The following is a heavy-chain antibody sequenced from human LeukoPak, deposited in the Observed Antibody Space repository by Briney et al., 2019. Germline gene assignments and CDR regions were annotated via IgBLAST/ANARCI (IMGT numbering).Heavy chain of an antibody. CDR2: IYSGGST. J-gene: IGHJ6*02. Sequence: GGSLRLSCAASGFTVSSNYMSWVRQAPGKGLEWVSVIYSGGSTYYADSVKGRFTISRDNSKNTLYLQMNSLRAEDTAVYYCARDGPARYCSSTSCERDMYYYYYYGMDVWGQGTTVTVSS. D-gene: IGHD2-2*01. CDR3: ARDGPARYCSSTSCERDMYYYYYYGMDV. V-gene: IGHV3-66*01. CDR1: GFTVSSNY.